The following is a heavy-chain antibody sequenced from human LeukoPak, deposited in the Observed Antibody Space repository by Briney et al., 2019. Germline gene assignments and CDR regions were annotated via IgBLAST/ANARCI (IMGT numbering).Heavy chain of an antibody. V-gene: IGHV3-33*01. CDR1: GFTFSTYG. CDR2: IWYDGSNK. D-gene: IGHD3-10*01. CDR3: ARLPVHYFGPGSPHWYFDL. Sequence: QSGGSLRLSCAASGFTFSTYGIHWVRQAPGKGLEWVAVIWYDGSNKYYADSVKGRFTISRDNAKNSLYLQMNSLRDEDTAVYYCARLPVHYFGPGSPHWYFDLWGRGTLVTVSS. J-gene: IGHJ2*01.